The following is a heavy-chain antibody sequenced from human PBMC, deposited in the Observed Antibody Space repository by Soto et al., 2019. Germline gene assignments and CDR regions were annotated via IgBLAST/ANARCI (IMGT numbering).Heavy chain of an antibody. CDR3: AKGSASSRPHYFDY. J-gene: IGHJ4*02. CDR1: GFTFSSYA. CDR2: ITGSGGDT. Sequence: GGSLRLSCAASGFTFSSYAMSWVRRAPGKGLEWVSAITGSGGDTYHADSVKGRFTISRDNTKNTLYLQMNSLRAEDTAVYFYAKGSASSRPHYFDYWGQGTLVTVSS. D-gene: IGHD2-2*01. V-gene: IGHV3-23*01.